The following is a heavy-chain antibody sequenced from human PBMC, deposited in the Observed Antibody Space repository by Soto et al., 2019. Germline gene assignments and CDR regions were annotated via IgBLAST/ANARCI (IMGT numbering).Heavy chain of an antibody. CDR3: AAAREVRYYYYGMDV. CDR1: GGTFSSYA. V-gene: IGHV1-69*12. D-gene: IGHD1-26*01. CDR2: IISIFGTA. Sequence: QVQLVQSGAEVKKPGSSVKVYCKASGGTFSSYAISWVRQAPGQGLEWMGGIISIFGTADYAQKFQGRVTITADESTSTAYMELSSLRSEETAVYYCAAAREVRYYYYGMDVWGQGTTVTVSS. J-gene: IGHJ6*02.